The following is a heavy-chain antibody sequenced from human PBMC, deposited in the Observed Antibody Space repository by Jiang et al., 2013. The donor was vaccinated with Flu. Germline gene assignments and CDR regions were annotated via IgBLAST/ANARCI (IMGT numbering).Heavy chain of an antibody. Sequence: VQLLESGGGVVQPGRSLRLSCAASGFTFSSYAMHWVRQAPGKGLEWVAVISYDGSNKYYADSVKGRFTISRDNSKNTLYLQMNSLRAEDTAVYYCARVNGRLRHYYYGMDVWGQGTTVTVSS. CDR1: GFTFSSYA. D-gene: IGHD5-18*01. CDR3: ARVNGRLRHYYYGMDV. J-gene: IGHJ6*02. CDR2: ISYDGSNK. V-gene: IGHV3-30-3*01.